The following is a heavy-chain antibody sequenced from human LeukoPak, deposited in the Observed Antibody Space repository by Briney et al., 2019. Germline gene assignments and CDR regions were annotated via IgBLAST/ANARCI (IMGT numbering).Heavy chain of an antibody. V-gene: IGHV3-7*01. D-gene: IGHD1-1*01. J-gene: IGHJ3*02. Sequence: PGGSLRLSCAASGFTFSSYWMSWVRQAPGKGLEWVANIKQDGSEKYYVDSVKGRFTISRDNAKNSLYLQMNSLRAGDTAVYCCARGTRVDAFDIWGQGTMVTVSS. CDR2: IKQDGSEK. CDR1: GFTFSSYW. CDR3: ARGTRVDAFDI.